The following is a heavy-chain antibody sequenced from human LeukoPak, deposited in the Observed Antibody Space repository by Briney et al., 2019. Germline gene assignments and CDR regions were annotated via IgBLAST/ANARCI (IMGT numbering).Heavy chain of an antibody. Sequence: SETLSLTCTVSVGSISTTSYYWGWIRQPPGKGLEWIGSIYYGGSTYYSPSLKSRVTISLDTSKHQFSLKLSSVTAADTAVYYCSFNLGSGSYAFDIWGQGTMVTVSS. V-gene: IGHV4-39*07. CDR2: IYYGGST. J-gene: IGHJ3*02. D-gene: IGHD3-10*01. CDR1: VGSISTTSYY. CDR3: SFNLGSGSYAFDI.